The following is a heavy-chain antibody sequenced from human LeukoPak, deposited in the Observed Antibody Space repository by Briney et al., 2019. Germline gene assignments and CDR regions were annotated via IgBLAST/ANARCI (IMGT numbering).Heavy chain of an antibody. Sequence: GGPLRLSCAASGFTFSSYSMNWLRQATGKRLEWDPSNSSSSTYIYYADSVKGRFTISRDNVKNSLHLQMNSLRAEDTAVYYCARNRYGSSLDAFDIWGQGTVVTVSS. CDR3: ARNRYGSSLDAFDI. CDR2: NSSSSTYI. D-gene: IGHD6-13*01. CDR1: GFTFSSYS. V-gene: IGHV3-21*01. J-gene: IGHJ3*02.